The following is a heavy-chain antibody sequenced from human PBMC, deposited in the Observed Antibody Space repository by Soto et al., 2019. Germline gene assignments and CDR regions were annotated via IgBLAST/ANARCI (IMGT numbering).Heavy chain of an antibody. D-gene: IGHD2-15*01. V-gene: IGHV1-3*01. J-gene: IGHJ5*02. CDR3: AVGVVAKNWFDP. CDR2: INAGNGNT. CDR1: GYTFTSYA. Sequence: VQLVQSGAEVKKPGASVKVSCKASGYTFTSYAMHWVRQAPGQRLEWMGWINAGNGNTKYSQKFQGRVTITRDTSASTAYMELSSLRSEDTAVYYCAVGVVAKNWFDPWGQGTLVTVSS.